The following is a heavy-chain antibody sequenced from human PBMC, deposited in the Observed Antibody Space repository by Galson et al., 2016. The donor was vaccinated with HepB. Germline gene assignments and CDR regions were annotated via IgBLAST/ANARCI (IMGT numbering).Heavy chain of an antibody. CDR1: GGSISSSSYQ. J-gene: IGHJ3*01. D-gene: IGHD3-9*01. V-gene: IGHV4-39*01. CDR3: VSRRFRYSFLDV. Sequence: SETLSLTCTVSGGSISSSSYQWGWIRQPPGKGLEYIGNIYYSGSTYYNPSLKSRATISVETSKNQFSLKLTSVPATDTAVYYCVSRRFRYSFLDVWGQGRLVTVSS. CDR2: IYYSGST.